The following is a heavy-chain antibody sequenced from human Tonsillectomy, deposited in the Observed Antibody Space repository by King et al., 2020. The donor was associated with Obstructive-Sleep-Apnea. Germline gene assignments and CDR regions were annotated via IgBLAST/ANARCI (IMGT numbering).Heavy chain of an antibody. V-gene: IGHV5-51*01. CDR3: ARHASYVSSGYYYRYFDY. CDR2: IYPGDSDT. D-gene: IGHD3-22*01. Sequence: VQLVESGAEVKKPGESLKISCKGSGYSFTSYWIGWVRQMPGKGLEWMGIIYPGDSDTRYSPSFQGQVTISADKSISTAFLQWSSLKASDTAMYYCARHASYVSSGYYYRYFDYWGQGTLVTVSS. CDR1: GYSFTSYW. J-gene: IGHJ4*02.